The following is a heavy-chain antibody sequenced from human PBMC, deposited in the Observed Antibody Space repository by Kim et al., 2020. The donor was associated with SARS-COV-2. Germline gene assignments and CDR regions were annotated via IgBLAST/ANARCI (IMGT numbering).Heavy chain of an antibody. CDR1: GGSISSGDYY. J-gene: IGHJ5*02. CDR3: ARIQTHHITIFGVVTANWFDP. CDR2: IYYSGST. Sequence: SETLSLTCTVSGGSISSGDYYWSWIRQPPGKGLEWIGYIYYSGSTYYNPSLKSRVTISVDTSKNQFSLKLSSVTAADTAVYYCARIQTHHITIFGVVTANWFDPWGQGTLVTVSS. D-gene: IGHD3-3*01. V-gene: IGHV4-30-4*01.